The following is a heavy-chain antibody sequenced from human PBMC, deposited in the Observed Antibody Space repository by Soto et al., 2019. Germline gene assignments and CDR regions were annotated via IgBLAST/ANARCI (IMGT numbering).Heavy chain of an antibody. CDR3: ARDKDRQQLGGNYYYILDV. D-gene: IGHD3-3*02. Sequence: QVQLVQSGAEVKKPGSSVKVSCKASGGTFSTSAISWVRQAPGQGLEWVGGIMPVFATPDYAQKFQGRVTINADESTTTAYLELTSLRTDDTAVYFCARDKDRQQLGGNYYYILDVWGQGTAIIVSS. V-gene: IGHV1-69*12. CDR2: IMPVFATP. J-gene: IGHJ6*02. CDR1: GGTFSTSA.